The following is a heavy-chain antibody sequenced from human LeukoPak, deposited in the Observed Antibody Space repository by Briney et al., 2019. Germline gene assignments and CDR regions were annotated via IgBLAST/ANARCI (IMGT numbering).Heavy chain of an antibody. Sequence: SETLSLTCAVYGGSFSGYYWSWIRQPPGKGLEWIGEINHSGSTNYNPSLKSRVTMSVDTSKNQFSLKLSSVTAADTAVYYCARGWFGELLEGGGFDPWGQGTLVTVSS. V-gene: IGHV4-34*01. J-gene: IGHJ5*02. CDR2: INHSGST. CDR3: ARGWFGELLEGGGFDP. D-gene: IGHD3-10*01. CDR1: GGSFSGYY.